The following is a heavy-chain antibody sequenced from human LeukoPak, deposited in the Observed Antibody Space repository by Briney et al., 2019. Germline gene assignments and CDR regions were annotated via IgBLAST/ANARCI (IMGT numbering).Heavy chain of an antibody. CDR3: ARVVGVGRGTYFDL. J-gene: IGHJ2*01. CDR1: GGSITNYY. D-gene: IGHD1-1*01. Sequence: SETLSLTCTVSGGSITNYYWTWIRQPPGKGLEWIGYIYNTRSTNSNPSLKSRVTISLDTSKNQVSLKLSSVTAADTAVHYCARVVGVGRGTYFDLWGRGTLVTVSS. CDR2: IYNTRST. V-gene: IGHV4-59*08.